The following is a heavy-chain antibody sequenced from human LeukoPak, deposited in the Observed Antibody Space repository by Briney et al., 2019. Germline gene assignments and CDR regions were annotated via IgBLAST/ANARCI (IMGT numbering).Heavy chain of an antibody. J-gene: IGHJ6*02. CDR2: ISGSGGST. CDR1: GFTFSTYA. Sequence: GGSLRLSCAASGFTFSTYAMTWVRQAPGKGLEWVSSISGSGGSTYYADSVKGRFTISRDNSKNTLYLQMNSLRAEDTAVYYCAKAGYCSSTSRPSYYYYSMDVWGQGTTVTVSS. V-gene: IGHV3-23*01. D-gene: IGHD2-2*01. CDR3: AKAGYCSSTSRPSYYYYSMDV.